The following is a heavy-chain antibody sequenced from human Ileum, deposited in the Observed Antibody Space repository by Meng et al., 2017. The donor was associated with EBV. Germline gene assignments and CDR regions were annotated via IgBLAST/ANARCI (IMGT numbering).Heavy chain of an antibody. D-gene: IGHD2-21*01. CDR2: IYNSGST. CDR3: AREGRSHQVGVSVY. CDR1: AGSISSGDYY. V-gene: IGHV4-30-4*01. J-gene: IGHJ4*02. Sequence: QGQLQESGPGLVKPSQTLSLTCTVSAGSISSGDYYWSWIRQPPGKGLEWIGYIYNSGSTYYNPSLKSRVTISVDTSKNQFSLKLRFVTAADTAVYYCAREGRSHQVGVSVYWGQGNLVTVSS.